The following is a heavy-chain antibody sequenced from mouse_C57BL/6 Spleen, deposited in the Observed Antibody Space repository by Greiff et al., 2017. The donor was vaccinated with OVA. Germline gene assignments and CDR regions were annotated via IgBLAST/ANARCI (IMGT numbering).Heavy chain of an antibody. D-gene: IGHD2-2*01. CDR2: ISDGGSYT. V-gene: IGHV5-4*03. CDR1: GFTFSSYA. Sequence: EVKLMESGGGLVKPGGSLKLSCAASGFTFSSYAMSWVRQTPEKRLEWVATISDGGSYTYYPDNVKGRFTISRDNAKNNLYLQMSHLKSEDTAMYYCARGGGYDYAMDYWGQGTSVTVSS. CDR3: ARGGGYDYAMDY. J-gene: IGHJ4*01.